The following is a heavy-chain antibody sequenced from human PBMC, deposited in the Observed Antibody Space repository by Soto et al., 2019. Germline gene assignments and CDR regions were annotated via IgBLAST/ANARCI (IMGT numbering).Heavy chain of an antibody. Sequence: GGSLRLSCAASGFTVSSNYMSWVRQAPGKGLEWVSVIYSGGSTYYADSVKGRFTISRDNSKNPLYLQMNSLRAEDTAVYYCAKALLVGMGPRGGSYWRAFDYWGQGTLVTVSS. V-gene: IGHV3-53*01. CDR1: GFTVSSNY. D-gene: IGHD1-26*01. CDR2: IYSGGST. CDR3: AKALLVGMGPRGGSYWRAFDY. J-gene: IGHJ4*02.